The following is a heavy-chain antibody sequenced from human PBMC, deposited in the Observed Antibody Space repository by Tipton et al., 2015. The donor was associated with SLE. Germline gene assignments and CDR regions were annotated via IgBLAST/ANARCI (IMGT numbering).Heavy chain of an antibody. Sequence: TLSLTCTVSGYSIGSGFYWGWIRQPPGKGLEWIATVFHSGTTYYSPSLRSRLSVSIDTSKNQFSLQLTSVTAADTAVYYCARDPLVRSPGAGGFFDLWGHGTLVTVSS. V-gene: IGHV4-38-2*02. D-gene: IGHD3-16*02. CDR1: GYSIGSGFY. CDR2: VFHSGTT. J-gene: IGHJ4*01. CDR3: ARDPLVRSPGAGGFFDL.